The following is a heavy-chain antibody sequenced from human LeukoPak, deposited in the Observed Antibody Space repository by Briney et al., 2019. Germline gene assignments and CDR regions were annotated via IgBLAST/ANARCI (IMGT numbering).Heavy chain of an antibody. CDR2: INHSGST. V-gene: IGHV4-34*01. CDR1: GGSFSGYY. CDR3: ARGTVYSYGSQSDFDY. D-gene: IGHD5-18*01. Sequence: SETLSLTCAVYGGSFSGYYWSWIRQPPGKGLEWIGEINHSGSTNYNPSLKSRVTISVDTSKNQFSLKLSSVTAADTAVYYCARGTVYSYGSQSDFDYWGQGTLVTVSS. J-gene: IGHJ4*02.